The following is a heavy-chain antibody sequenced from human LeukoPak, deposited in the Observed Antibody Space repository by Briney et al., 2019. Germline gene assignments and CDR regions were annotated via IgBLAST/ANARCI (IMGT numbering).Heavy chain of an antibody. CDR3: AKSPGRVGAFDI. CDR2: ISWSSGSI. J-gene: IGHJ3*02. V-gene: IGHV3-9*01. Sequence: GGSLRLSCAASGFTFSSYSMNWVRQAPGKGLEWVSGISWSSGSIGYADSVKGRFTISRDNAKNSLYLQMNSLRAEDTALYYCAKSPGRVGAFDIWGQGTMVTVSS. CDR1: GFTFSSYS. D-gene: IGHD1-14*01.